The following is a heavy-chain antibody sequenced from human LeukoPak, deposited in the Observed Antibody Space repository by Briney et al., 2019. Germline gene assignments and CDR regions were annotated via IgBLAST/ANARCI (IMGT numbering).Heavy chain of an antibody. CDR1: GGSISCYY. V-gene: IGHV4-59*01. J-gene: IGHJ3*02. Sequence: SETLSLTCTVSGGSISCYYCSWIRQPPGMGLEWIAYIYYSGSTNYNPSLKSRVTISVDTSKNQFPLRLSSVTAADTAVYYCARHYYDSTHDAFDIWGQGTMVTVSS. CDR2: IYYSGST. CDR3: ARHYYDSTHDAFDI. D-gene: IGHD3-22*01.